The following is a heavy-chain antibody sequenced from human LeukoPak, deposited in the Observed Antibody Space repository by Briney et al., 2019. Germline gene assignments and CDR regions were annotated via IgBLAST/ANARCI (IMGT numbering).Heavy chain of an antibody. CDR1: GFTFSTYA. Sequence: GGSLRLSCAASGFTFSTYAMSWVRQAPGKGLEWVSAVSGGGGRTYHADSVKGRFTISRDNSKNTLYLQMNSLRAEDTAVYYCVKGRTVTSPDDAFDIWGQGTMVTVSS. CDR2: VSGGGGRT. J-gene: IGHJ3*02. CDR3: VKGRTVTSPDDAFDI. V-gene: IGHV3-23*01. D-gene: IGHD4-17*01.